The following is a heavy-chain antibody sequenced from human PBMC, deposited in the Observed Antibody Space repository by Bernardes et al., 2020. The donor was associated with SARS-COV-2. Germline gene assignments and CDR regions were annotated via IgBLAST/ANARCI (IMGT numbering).Heavy chain of an antibody. Sequence: GGSLRLSCAAYGFRFSSYSMTWVRQAPGKGLEWVANIKSDGSEKYFVDSVKGRFIISRDNAKNSLYLQMNSLRAEDTAVYYCARGPYYDFWSGHYPTDYYGMDVWGQGTTVTVSS. CDR2: IKSDGSEK. CDR1: GFRFSSYS. CDR3: ARGPYYDFWSGHYPTDYYGMDV. D-gene: IGHD3-3*01. J-gene: IGHJ6*02. V-gene: IGHV3-7*03.